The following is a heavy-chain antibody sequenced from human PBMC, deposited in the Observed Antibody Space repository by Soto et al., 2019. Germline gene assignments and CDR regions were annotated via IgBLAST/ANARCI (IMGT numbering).Heavy chain of an antibody. CDR1: GFTFSSYG. J-gene: IGHJ4*02. CDR3: AREDGDGYNSAFDY. D-gene: IGHD5-12*01. V-gene: IGHV3-33*01. CDR2: IWYDGSNK. Sequence: QVQLVESGGGVVQPGRSLRLSCAASGFTFSSYGMHWVRQAPGKGLEWVAVIWYDGSNKYYADSVKGRFTISRDNSKNTLYLQMNSLRAEDTAVYYCAREDGDGYNSAFDYWGQGTLVTVSS.